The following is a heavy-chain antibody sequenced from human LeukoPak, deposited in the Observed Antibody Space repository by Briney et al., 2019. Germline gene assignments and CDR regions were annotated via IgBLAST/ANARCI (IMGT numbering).Heavy chain of an antibody. J-gene: IGHJ4*02. CDR1: GSSISSYY. CDR3: ARSSGSYKDY. D-gene: IGHD1-26*01. V-gene: IGHV4-59*01. CDR2: IYYSGST. Sequence: SETLSLTCTVSGSSISSYYWSWIRQPPGKGLEWIGYIYYSGSTNYNPSLKSRVTISVDTSKSQFSLKLSSVTAADTAVYYCARSSGSYKDYWGQGTLVTVSS.